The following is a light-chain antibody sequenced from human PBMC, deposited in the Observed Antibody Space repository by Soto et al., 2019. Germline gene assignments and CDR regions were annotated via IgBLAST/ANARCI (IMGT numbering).Light chain of an antibody. Sequence: DIQMTQSPSTLSASVGDRVTVACRASQSISNRLAWYQQKPGKAPKLLIYDASTLQSGVPSRYSGSGSGTEFTLTISNLQPDDFATYYCQQSYSTPLTFGGGTKVDI. V-gene: IGKV1-5*01. J-gene: IGKJ4*01. CDR1: QSISNR. CDR2: DAS. CDR3: QQSYSTPLT.